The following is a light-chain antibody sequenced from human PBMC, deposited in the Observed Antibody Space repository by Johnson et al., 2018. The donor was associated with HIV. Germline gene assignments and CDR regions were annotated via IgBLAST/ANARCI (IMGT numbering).Light chain of an antibody. V-gene: IGLV1-51*02. J-gene: IGLJ1*01. Sequence: QSVLTQPPSVSAAPGQKVTISCSGSSSNIGNNYVSWYQHLPGTAPKLLIYENNKRPSGIPDRFSGSKSGTSATLGITGLQTGDEADYYCGTWESRLSAVFGTGTKVTVL. CDR2: ENN. CDR1: SSNIGNNY. CDR3: GTWESRLSAV.